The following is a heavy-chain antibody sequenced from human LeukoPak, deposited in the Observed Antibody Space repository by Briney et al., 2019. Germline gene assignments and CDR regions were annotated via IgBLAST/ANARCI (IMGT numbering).Heavy chain of an antibody. CDR3: ARDYPSILTAVKGAS. J-gene: IGHJ4*02. V-gene: IGHV1-69*10. Sequence: ASVRVSCKASGGTFSSYAISWVRQAPGQGLEWMGGIIPILGIANYAQKFQGRVTITADKSTSTAYMELSSLRSEDTAVYYCARDYPSILTAVKGASWGQGTLVTVSS. CDR1: GGTFSSYA. CDR2: IIPILGIA. D-gene: IGHD3-9*01.